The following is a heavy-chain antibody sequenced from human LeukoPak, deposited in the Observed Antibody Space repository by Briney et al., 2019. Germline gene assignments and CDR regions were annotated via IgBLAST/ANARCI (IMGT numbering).Heavy chain of an antibody. CDR1: GFSFNTYA. D-gene: IGHD4-17*01. V-gene: IGHV3-23*01. CDR3: AKDYGDGAEYFQH. CDR2: ISGSGGST. Sequence: PGGSLRLSCAASGFSFNTYATAWVRQAPGKGLEWVSAISGSGGSTYYADSVKGRFTISRDNSKNTLYLQMNSLRAEDTAVYYCAKDYGDGAEYFQHWGQGTLVSVSS. J-gene: IGHJ1*01.